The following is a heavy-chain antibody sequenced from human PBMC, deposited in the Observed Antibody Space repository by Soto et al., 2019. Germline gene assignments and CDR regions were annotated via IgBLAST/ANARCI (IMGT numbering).Heavy chain of an antibody. V-gene: IGHV3-48*01. J-gene: IGHJ4*02. Sequence: EVQLVESGGGLVQPGGSLRLSCAASGFTFSSYSMNWVRQAPGKGLEWVSYISSISSTIYYADSVKGRFTISRDNAQNSLYLQMNSRTAEDTAVYYCASDVYAVRPFVYWGQGTLVTVPS. CDR3: ASDVYAVRPFVY. CDR1: GFTFSSYS. D-gene: IGHD4-17*01. CDR2: ISSISSTI.